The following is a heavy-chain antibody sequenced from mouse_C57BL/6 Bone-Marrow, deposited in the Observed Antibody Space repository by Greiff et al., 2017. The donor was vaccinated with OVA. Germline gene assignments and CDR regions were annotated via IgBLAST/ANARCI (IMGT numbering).Heavy chain of an antibody. CDR3: ARRGAGVYFDY. Sequence: VQLQQSGPELVKPGASVKISCKASGYTFTDYYMNWVKQSNGKSLEWIGDINPNNGGTSYNQKFKGKATLTVDKSSSTAYMELRSLTSEDSAVYYCARRGAGVYFDYWGQVTTLTVSS. CDR2: INPNNGGT. V-gene: IGHV1-26*01. D-gene: IGHD3-3*01. J-gene: IGHJ2*01. CDR1: GYTFTDYY.